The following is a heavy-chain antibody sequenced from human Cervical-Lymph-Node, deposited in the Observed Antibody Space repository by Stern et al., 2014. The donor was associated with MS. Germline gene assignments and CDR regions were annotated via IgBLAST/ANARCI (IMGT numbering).Heavy chain of an antibody. CDR2: VITIFGEA. Sequence: QVPLVESGAAVKKPGPSVKVSCKASGGTFSSYAISWVRQAPGPGLEWVGGVITIFGEANYAQKFQGRVTITADKSTSTAYMELSSLRSEDTAVYYCARDRRITSSPSGMDVWGQGTTVTVSS. CDR1: GGTFSSYA. V-gene: IGHV1-69*06. CDR3: ARDRRITSSPSGMDV. J-gene: IGHJ6*02. D-gene: IGHD3-3*01.